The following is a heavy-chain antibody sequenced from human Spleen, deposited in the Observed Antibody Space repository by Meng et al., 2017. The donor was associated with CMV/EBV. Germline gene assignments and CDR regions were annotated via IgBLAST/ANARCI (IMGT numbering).Heavy chain of an antibody. J-gene: IGHJ4*02. D-gene: IGHD2-15*01. CDR2: IYAGDST. CDR1: GLTVSRNY. CDR3: AKDWGSGSSSWSFDY. V-gene: IGHV3-66*02. Sequence: GGSLRLSCSVSGLTVSRNYMSWVRQAPGKGLEWVSVIYAGDSTYYADSVKGRFTVSSDSSKNTLYLQMNRLRTEDTAVYYCAKDWGSGSSSWSFDYWGQGTLVTVSS.